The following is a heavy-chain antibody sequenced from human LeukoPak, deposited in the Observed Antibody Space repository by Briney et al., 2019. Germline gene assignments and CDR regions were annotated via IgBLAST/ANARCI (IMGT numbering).Heavy chain of an antibody. CDR2: INSDGRTT. Sequence: GGSLRLSCAASGFTFSNNWMHWVRQAPGKGLVWVSRINSDGRTTTYAASVKGRFPVHSDHAKNTLYLQMNSLRAEDTAVYYCAMIKEGWGQGTLVTVSS. CDR3: AMIKEG. V-gene: IGHV3-74*01. CDR1: GFTFSNNW. D-gene: IGHD3-22*01. J-gene: IGHJ4*02.